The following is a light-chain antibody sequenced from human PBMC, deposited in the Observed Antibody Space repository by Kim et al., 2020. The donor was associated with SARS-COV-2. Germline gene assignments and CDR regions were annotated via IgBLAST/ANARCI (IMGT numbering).Light chain of an antibody. CDR2: NND. Sequence: PRVTISCSGGISNIEKNYVYWYPHLPGMAPKVSNYNNDQRPSGVPDRFSSSKSCTSACLAISGLRSEDEADYYCVAWDDRLSGRVFGRGTQLTVL. CDR3: VAWDDRLSGRV. V-gene: IGLV1-47*01. J-gene: IGLJ3*02. CDR1: ISNIEKNY.